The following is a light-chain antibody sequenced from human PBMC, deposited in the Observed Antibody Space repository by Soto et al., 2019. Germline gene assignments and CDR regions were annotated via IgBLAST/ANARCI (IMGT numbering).Light chain of an antibody. CDR1: GSDVGGYNC. CDR3: SSYTSSSSWV. Sequence: QSVLTQPASVSGSPGQSITISCTGTGSDVGGYNCVSWYQHHPGKAPKLMIYEVNNRPSGVSNRFSGSKSGNTASLTISGLQTEDEADYYCSSYTSSSSWVFGGGTKVTVL. V-gene: IGLV2-14*01. J-gene: IGLJ3*02. CDR2: EVN.